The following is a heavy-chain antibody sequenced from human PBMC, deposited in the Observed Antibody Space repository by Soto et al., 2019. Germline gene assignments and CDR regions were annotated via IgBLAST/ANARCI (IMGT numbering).Heavy chain of an antibody. CDR1: GFTFSSHA. Sequence: EVQLLESGGDLVQPGGSLRLSCAASGFTFSSHAMSWVRQAPGRGLEWVSGISGSGGSTYYADSVKGRFTISRDNSKNMLYLQMNSLRAEDTAVYYCASRNYFASGSYYCCYFDSRSQGTLVTVSS. CDR3: ASRNYFASGSYYCCYFDS. D-gene: IGHD3-10*01. CDR2: ISGSGGST. J-gene: IGHJ4*02. V-gene: IGHV3-23*01.